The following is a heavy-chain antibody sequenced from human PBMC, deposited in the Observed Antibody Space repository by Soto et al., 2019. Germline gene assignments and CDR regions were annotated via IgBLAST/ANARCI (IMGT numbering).Heavy chain of an antibody. CDR2: ILSDGSKQ. Sequence: GGSLRLSCAASRFTFSYYAMHWIRQAPGKGLEWMAVILSDGSKQYYAESVKGRFTISRDNSKSPLYLQMNSLRAEDTAVYYCARDIGILTPYYYYYMDVWGKGTTVTVSS. CDR1: RFTFSYYA. J-gene: IGHJ6*03. CDR3: ARDIGILTPYYYYYMDV. V-gene: IGHV3-30-3*01. D-gene: IGHD1-26*01.